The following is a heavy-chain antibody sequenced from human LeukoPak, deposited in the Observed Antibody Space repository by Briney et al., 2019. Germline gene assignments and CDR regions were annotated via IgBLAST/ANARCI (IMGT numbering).Heavy chain of an antibody. V-gene: IGHV4-34*01. CDR3: ARGRGLDY. CDR1: GGSFSGYY. J-gene: IGHJ4*02. Sequence: SETLSLTCAVYGGSFSGYYWSWIRQPPGKGLEWIGEINHSGSTNYNPSLKSRVTISIDTSKNQFSLKLSSVTAADTAVYYCARGRGLDYWGQGTLVTVSS. CDR2: INHSGST.